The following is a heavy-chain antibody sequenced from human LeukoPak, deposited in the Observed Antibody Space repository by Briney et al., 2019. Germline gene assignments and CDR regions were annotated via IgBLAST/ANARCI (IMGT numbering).Heavy chain of an antibody. D-gene: IGHD3-10*01. CDR3: ARGYDSGSYYRH. CDR2: INRSGST. V-gene: IGHV4-34*01. CDR1: GGSFSGYY. J-gene: IGHJ4*02. Sequence: SETLSLTCGVYGGSFSGYYWSWIRQPPGKGLEWIGEINRSGSTDYNPSLKSRVTISVDTSKNLFSLRLSSVTAADTAVYYCARGYDSGSYYRHWGQGTLVTVSS.